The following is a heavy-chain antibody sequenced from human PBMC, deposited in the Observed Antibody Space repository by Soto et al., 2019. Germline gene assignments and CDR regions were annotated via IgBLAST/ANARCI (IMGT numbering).Heavy chain of an antibody. CDR1: GFTFSSYA. J-gene: IGHJ5*02. Sequence: QVQLVESGGGVVQPGRSLRLSCAASGFTFSSYAMHWVRQAPGKGLEWVAVISYDGSNKYYADSVKGRFTISRDNSKNTLYLQMNSLRAEDTAVYYCASLTYYGDCFDPWGQGTLVTVSS. V-gene: IGHV3-30-3*01. CDR2: ISYDGSNK. D-gene: IGHD4-17*01. CDR3: ASLTYYGDCFDP.